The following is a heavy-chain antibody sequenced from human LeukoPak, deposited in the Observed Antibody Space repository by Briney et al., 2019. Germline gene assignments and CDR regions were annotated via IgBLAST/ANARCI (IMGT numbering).Heavy chain of an antibody. CDR1: GFTFSSYS. CDR3: ARGDPYYYGSGSYSYFDY. Sequence: GGSLRLSCAASGFTFSSYSMNWVRQAPGKGLEWVSYISSSSSTIYYADSVKGRFTISRDNAKNSLYLQMNSLRAEDMAVYYCARGDPYYYGSGSYSYFDYWGQGTLVTVSS. CDR2: ISSSSSTI. V-gene: IGHV3-48*01. D-gene: IGHD3-10*01. J-gene: IGHJ4*02.